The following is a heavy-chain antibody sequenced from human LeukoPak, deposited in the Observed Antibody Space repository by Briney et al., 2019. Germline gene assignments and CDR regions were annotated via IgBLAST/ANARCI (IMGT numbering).Heavy chain of an antibody. D-gene: IGHD6-19*01. CDR1: GGSISSYY. J-gene: IGHJ5*02. CDR2: IYSSGST. Sequence: PSETLSLTCTVSGGSISSYYWSWTRQPAGKGLEWIGRIYSSGSTNYNPSLKSRVTMSVDTSKNQFSLKLSSVTAADTAVYYCAREGIAVAGNWFEPWGQGTLVTVSS. V-gene: IGHV4-4*07. CDR3: AREGIAVAGNWFEP.